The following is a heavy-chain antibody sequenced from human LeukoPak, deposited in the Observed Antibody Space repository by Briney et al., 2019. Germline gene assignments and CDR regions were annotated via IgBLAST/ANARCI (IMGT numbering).Heavy chain of an antibody. CDR3: ARDSYYGAAGIDY. V-gene: IGHV4-59*01. J-gene: IGHJ4*02. CDR1: GGSISSYY. Sequence: SETRSLTCTVSGGSISSYYWSWIRQPPGKGLEWIGYIYYSGSTNYNPSLKSRVTISVDTSKNQFSLKLSSVTAADTAVYYCARDSYYGAAGIDYWGQGTLVTVSS. D-gene: IGHD3-10*01. CDR2: IYYSGST.